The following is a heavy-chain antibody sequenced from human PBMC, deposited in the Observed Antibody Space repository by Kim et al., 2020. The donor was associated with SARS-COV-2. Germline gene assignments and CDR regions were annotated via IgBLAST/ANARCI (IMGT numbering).Heavy chain of an antibody. CDR3: ARDKDSSGYFDY. D-gene: IGHD3-22*01. V-gene: IGHV4-31*02. Sequence: YYNPSLKSRVTISVDTSKNQFSLKLSSVTAADTAVYYCARDKDSSGYFDYWGQGTLVTVSS. J-gene: IGHJ4*02.